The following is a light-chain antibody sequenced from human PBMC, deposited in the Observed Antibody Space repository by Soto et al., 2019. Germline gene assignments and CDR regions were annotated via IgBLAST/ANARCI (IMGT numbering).Light chain of an antibody. CDR1: QSVNSY. V-gene: IGKV3-11*01. CDR2: DAS. CDR3: QQRSNWPLT. Sequence: EIVLTQSPATLSLSPGERATLSCSASQSVNSYLAWYQQKPGQAPRLLIYDASNSATGIPARFSGSGSGTDFTLTISSLEPEDFAVYYCQQRSNWPLTFGGGTKVEIK. J-gene: IGKJ4*01.